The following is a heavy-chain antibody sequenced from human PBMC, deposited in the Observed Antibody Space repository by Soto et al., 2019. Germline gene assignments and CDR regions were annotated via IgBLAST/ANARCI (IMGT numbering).Heavy chain of an antibody. D-gene: IGHD3-3*01. J-gene: IGHJ6*02. Sequence: PSETLSLTCTVSGGSISSYYWSWIRQPPGKGLEWIGYIYYSGSTNYNPSLKSRVTISVDTSKNQFSLKLSSVTAADTAVYYCARAVLGGYYDFWSGPRHGMDVWGQGTTVTASS. CDR2: IYYSGST. V-gene: IGHV4-59*01. CDR3: ARAVLGGYYDFWSGPRHGMDV. CDR1: GGSISSYY.